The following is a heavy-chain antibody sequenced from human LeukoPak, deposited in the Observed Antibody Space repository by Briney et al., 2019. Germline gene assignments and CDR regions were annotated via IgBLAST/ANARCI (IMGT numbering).Heavy chain of an antibody. Sequence: PGGSLRLSCAASGFAFSSFAMHCVRQSPGKGLEWVAVISYDGRSEYYADSVRGRFSVSRDSSRNTLYLQMNSLRPEDTGVYYCAKRDKDALMSLDIWGQGTLVTVSS. V-gene: IGHV3-30*18. CDR1: GFAFSSFA. CDR2: ISYDGRSE. D-gene: IGHD5-24*01. CDR3: AKRDKDALMSLDI. J-gene: IGHJ3*02.